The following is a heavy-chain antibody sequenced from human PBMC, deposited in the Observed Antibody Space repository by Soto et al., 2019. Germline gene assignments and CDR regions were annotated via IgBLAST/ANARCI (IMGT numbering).Heavy chain of an antibody. Sequence: EVQLLESGGGLVQPGGSLRLSCAASGFTFSSYAMSWVRQAPGKGLEWVSAISGSGGSTYYADSVKGRFTISRDNSKNTLYLQMNSLRAEDTAVYYCAKDRIYCTNGVCPPIYYFDYWGQGTLVTVSS. CDR3: AKDRIYCTNGVCPPIYYFDY. CDR2: ISGSGGST. CDR1: GFTFSSYA. D-gene: IGHD2-8*01. V-gene: IGHV3-23*01. J-gene: IGHJ4*02.